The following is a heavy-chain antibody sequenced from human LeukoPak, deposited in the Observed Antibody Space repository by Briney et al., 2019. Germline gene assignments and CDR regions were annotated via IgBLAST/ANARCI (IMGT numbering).Heavy chain of an antibody. CDR2: ISAYNGNT. V-gene: IGHV1-18*01. D-gene: IGHD2-15*01. CDR3: ARDRVVVAATRSIDY. CDR1: GYTFTSYG. Sequence: ASVKVSCKASGYTFTSYGISWVRQAPGQGLEWMGWISAYNGNTNYAQKLQGRVIMTTDTSTSTAYMELRSLRSDDTAVYYCARDRVVVAATRSIDYWGQGTLVTVSS. J-gene: IGHJ4*02.